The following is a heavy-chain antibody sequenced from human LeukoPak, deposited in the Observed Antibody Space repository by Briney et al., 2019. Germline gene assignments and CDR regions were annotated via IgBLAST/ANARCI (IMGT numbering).Heavy chain of an antibody. Sequence: GGSLRLSCAASGFTFSSYWMSWVRQAPGKGLEWVANIKQDGSEKYYVDSVKGRFTISRDNAKNSLYLQMNSLRAEDTAVYYCARENGDIVVVPAAPFDPWGQGTLVTVSS. J-gene: IGHJ5*02. D-gene: IGHD2-2*01. CDR3: ARENGDIVVVPAAPFDP. CDR1: GFTFSSYW. V-gene: IGHV3-7*01. CDR2: IKQDGSEK.